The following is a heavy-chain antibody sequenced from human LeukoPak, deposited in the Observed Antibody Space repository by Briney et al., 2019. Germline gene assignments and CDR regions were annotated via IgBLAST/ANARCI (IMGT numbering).Heavy chain of an antibody. CDR1: GYTFTSYA. CDR2: INAGNGNT. J-gene: IGHJ4*02. CDR3: ASTSQYYGSGSSASFDY. D-gene: IGHD3-10*01. Sequence: GASVKVSCKASGYTFTSYAMHWVRQAPGQRLEWMGWINAGNGNTKYSQKFQGRVTITRDTSASTAYMEPSSLRSEDTAVYYCASTSQYYGSGSSASFDYWGQGTLVTVSS. V-gene: IGHV1-3*01.